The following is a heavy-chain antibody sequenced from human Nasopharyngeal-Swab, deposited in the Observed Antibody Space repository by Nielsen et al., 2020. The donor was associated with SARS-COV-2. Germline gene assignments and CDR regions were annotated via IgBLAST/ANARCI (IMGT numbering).Heavy chain of an antibody. J-gene: IGHJ4*02. V-gene: IGHV4-4*09. CDR2: IYNTGRT. CDR1: GASISNHH. Sequence: SETLSLTCTAPGASISNHHWNWIRLPPGKGLEWIAFIYNTGRTFYNPSLQSRVTISSDTSKNPFSLKLTSVTAADMGVYFCAGGSGYRFYFWGQGALVTVSS. D-gene: IGHD3-22*01. CDR3: AGGSGYRFYF.